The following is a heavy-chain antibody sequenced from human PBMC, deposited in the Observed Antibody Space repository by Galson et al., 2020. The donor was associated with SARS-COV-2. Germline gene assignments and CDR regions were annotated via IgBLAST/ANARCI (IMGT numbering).Heavy chain of an antibody. CDR1: GFTFSTYN. CDR2: ITSRSTT. D-gene: IGHD6-13*01. V-gene: IGHV3-48*02. Sequence: GESLKISCAASGFTFSTYNMNWVRQAPGKGLEWVSFITSRSTTDYADSVKGRFTISRDNAKNSLYLQMSGLRDDDTALYYCSRGLTSSWPFSDFWGQGALFTVSS. J-gene: IGHJ4*02. CDR3: SRGLTSSWPFSDF.